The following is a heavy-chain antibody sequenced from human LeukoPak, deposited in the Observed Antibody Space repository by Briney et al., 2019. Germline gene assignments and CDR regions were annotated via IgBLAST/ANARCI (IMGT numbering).Heavy chain of an antibody. CDR1: DYSVSSGYY. CDR3: ARDPYSSGYYIDY. V-gene: IGHV4-38-2*02. Sequence: SETLSLTCTVSDYSVSSGYYWGWIRQPPGKGLEWIGTIYDSGRTYYNPSLKSRVTISVDTSNNQFSLKLSSVTAADTAVYYCARDPYSSGYYIDYWGQGTLVTVSS. CDR2: IYDSGRT. J-gene: IGHJ4*02. D-gene: IGHD3-22*01.